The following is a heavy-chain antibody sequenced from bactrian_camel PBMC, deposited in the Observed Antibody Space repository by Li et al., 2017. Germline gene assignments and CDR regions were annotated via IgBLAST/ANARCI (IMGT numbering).Heavy chain of an antibody. CDR1: GITYNSYC. V-gene: IGHV3S1*01. Sequence: QVQLVESGGALVQLGGSLRLSCAASGITYNSYCRGWFRQRPGKEPEAVATVHIDDAVIYYDDSVRGRSTISQDPAKNSLSLQMEYLRPEDTAMYYCATRKGSGSYCSAERPFFFAKWGQGTQVTVS. CDR3: ATRKGSGSYCSAERPFFFAK. CDR2: VHIDDAVI. J-gene: IGHJ4*01. D-gene: IGHD2*01.